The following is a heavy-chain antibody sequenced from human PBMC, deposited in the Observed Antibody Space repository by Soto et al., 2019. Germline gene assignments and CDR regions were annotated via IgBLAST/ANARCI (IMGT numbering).Heavy chain of an antibody. CDR2: INTNTGNP. D-gene: IGHD3-22*01. Sequence: ASVKVSCKASGYTFTSYAMNWVRQAPGQGLEWMGWINTNTGNPTYAQGFTGRFVFSLDTSVSTAYLQICSLKAEDTAVYYCARVIPLLYYDSSGYYYPKIDAFDIWGQGTMVTVSS. J-gene: IGHJ3*02. CDR1: GYTFTSYA. CDR3: ARVIPLLYYDSSGYYYPKIDAFDI. V-gene: IGHV7-4-1*01.